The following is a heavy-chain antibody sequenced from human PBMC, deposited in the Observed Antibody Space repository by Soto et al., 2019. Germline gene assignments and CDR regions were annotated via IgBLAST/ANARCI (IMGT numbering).Heavy chain of an antibody. CDR1: GFTFSSYG. J-gene: IGHJ6*02. CDR2: IWYDGSNK. V-gene: IGHV3-33*01. D-gene: IGHD6-6*01. Sequence: GGSLRLSCAASGFTFSSYGMHWVRQAPGKGLEWVAVIWYDGSNKYYADSVKGRFTISRDNPKNTLYLQMNSLRAEDTAVYYCARVPAISSSPYYYYYGMDVWGQGTTVTVSS. CDR3: ARVPAISSSPYYYYYGMDV.